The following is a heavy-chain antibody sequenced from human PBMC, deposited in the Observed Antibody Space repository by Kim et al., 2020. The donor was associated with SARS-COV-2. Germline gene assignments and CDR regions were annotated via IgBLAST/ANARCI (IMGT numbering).Heavy chain of an antibody. J-gene: IGHJ4*01. CDR2: ISGSGGST. Sequence: GGSLRLSCAASGFTFSSYAMRWVRQAPGNGLEWVAGISGSGGSTYYADSVKGRFTLSRDNSKNPVHLQMDSLRAEVTAVYYCAIDNPSGGLSSYYAFDY. V-gene: IGHV3-23*01. CDR3: AIDNPSGGLSSYYAFDY. D-gene: IGHD1-26*01. CDR1: GFTFSSYA.